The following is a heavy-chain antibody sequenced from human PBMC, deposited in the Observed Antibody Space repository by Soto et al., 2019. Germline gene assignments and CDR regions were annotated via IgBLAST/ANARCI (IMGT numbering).Heavy chain of an antibody. J-gene: IGHJ4*02. CDR1: SGAFSSGIYS. CDR3: ARRGSCSSTSCYAFDF. Sequence: SETLSLTCTVSSGAFSSGIYSWCWIRHPPGKGLVWIGSIYYSGDTYYNPSLESRVTISIDTSNKQFSLKMNSVTATDTAVYYCARRGSCSSTSCYAFDFWAQGTLVTISS. D-gene: IGHD2-2*01. V-gene: IGHV4-39*01. CDR2: IYYSGDT.